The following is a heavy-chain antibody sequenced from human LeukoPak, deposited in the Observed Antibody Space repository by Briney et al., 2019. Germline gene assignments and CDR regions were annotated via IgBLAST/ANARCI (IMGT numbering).Heavy chain of an antibody. D-gene: IGHD1-26*01. Sequence: GGSLRLSCAASGSTFRTSAMTWVRQAPGKGLEWVSGVSGSGDNTYYAASVKGRFTISRDNSKSTVYLQISSLRAEDTALYYCAKSGTGSGTYTHMDVWGRGTTVIVSS. CDR2: VSGSGDNT. J-gene: IGHJ6*03. CDR3: AKSGTGSGTYTHMDV. V-gene: IGHV3-23*01. CDR1: GSTFRTSA.